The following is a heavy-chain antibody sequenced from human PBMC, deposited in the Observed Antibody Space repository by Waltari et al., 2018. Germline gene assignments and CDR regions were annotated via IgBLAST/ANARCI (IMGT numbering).Heavy chain of an antibody. J-gene: IGHJ5*02. CDR1: GGSFSGYY. CDR3: AAGYCSSTSCYTDYGNWFDP. CDR2: INHSGST. Sequence: QVQLQQWGAGLLKPSETLSLTCAVYGGSFSGYYWSWIRKPPGKGLEWIGEINHSGSTNYNPSLKSRVTISVDTSKNQFSLKLSSVTAADTAVYYCAAGYCSSTSCYTDYGNWFDPWGQGTLVTVSS. D-gene: IGHD2-2*02. V-gene: IGHV4-34*01.